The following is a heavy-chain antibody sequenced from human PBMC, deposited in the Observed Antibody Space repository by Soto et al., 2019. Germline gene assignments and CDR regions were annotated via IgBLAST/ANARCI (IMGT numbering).Heavy chain of an antibody. J-gene: IGHJ4*02. CDR3: ARGQEGFDY. CDR2: INPSGGST. Sequence: QVQLVQSGAEVKKPGASVKVSCKASGYTFTSYYMHWVRQAPGQGLEWMGIINPSGGSTSYAQKFXXRXTXXRDTSTSTVYMELSSLRSEDTAVYYCARGQEGFDYWGQGTLVTVSS. V-gene: IGHV1-46*01. CDR1: GYTFTSYY.